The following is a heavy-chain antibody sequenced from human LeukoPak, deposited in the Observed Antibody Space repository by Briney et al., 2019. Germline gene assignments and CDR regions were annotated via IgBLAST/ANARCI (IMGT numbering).Heavy chain of an antibody. V-gene: IGHV4-31*03. CDR2: IYYSGST. CDR3: ARFRVSSVWYFDL. Sequence: SETLSLTCTVSGGSISSGGYYWSWIRQHPGKGLEWIGYIYYSGSTYYNPSLKSRVTISVDTSKNQFSLKLSSVTAADTAVYYCARFRVSSVWYFDLWGRGTLVTVSS. CDR1: GGSISSGGYY. D-gene: IGHD3-22*01. J-gene: IGHJ2*01.